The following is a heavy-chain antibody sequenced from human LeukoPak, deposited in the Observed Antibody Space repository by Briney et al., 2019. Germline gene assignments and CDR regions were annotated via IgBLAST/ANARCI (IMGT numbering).Heavy chain of an antibody. Sequence: ASVKVSCKASGYTFTTYDINWVRRASGQGLEWLGYINTNSGNTGYARKFQGRVTITRSTSISTAYMELSSLRSEDTAVYYCARRSGSGRHPFHIWGQGTMLTVSS. CDR3: ARRSGSGRHPFHI. CDR1: GYTFTTYD. J-gene: IGHJ3*02. D-gene: IGHD3-10*01. CDR2: INTNSGNT. V-gene: IGHV1-8*03.